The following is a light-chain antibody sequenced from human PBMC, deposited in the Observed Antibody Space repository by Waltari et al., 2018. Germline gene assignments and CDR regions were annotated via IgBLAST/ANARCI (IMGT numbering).Light chain of an antibody. CDR3: QQYGSSPYT. Sequence: EIVLTQSPGTLSLSPGESATLSCRASQSVSSSYLAWYQQKPGQAPRLLIYGASSRAPGIPDRFSGSGSGTDFTLTISRLEPEDFAVYYCQQYGSSPYTFGQGTKLEIK. CDR2: GAS. CDR1: QSVSSSY. V-gene: IGKV3-20*01. J-gene: IGKJ2*01.